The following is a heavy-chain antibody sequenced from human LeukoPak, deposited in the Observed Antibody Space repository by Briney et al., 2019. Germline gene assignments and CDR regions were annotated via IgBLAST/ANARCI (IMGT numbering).Heavy chain of an antibody. CDR1: GFTFGDYA. Sequence: QAGGSLRLSCTASGFTFGDYAMSWVRQAPGKGLEWVGFIRSKAYGGTTEYAASVKGRFTISRDDSKSIAYLQMNSLKTEDTAVYYCTVVTGHYGDYAFDYWGQGTLVTVSS. D-gene: IGHD4-17*01. CDR2: IRSKAYGGTT. J-gene: IGHJ4*02. CDR3: TVVTGHYGDYAFDY. V-gene: IGHV3-49*04.